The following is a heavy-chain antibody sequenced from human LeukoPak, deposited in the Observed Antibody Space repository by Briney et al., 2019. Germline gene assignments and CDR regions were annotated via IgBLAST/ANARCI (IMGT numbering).Heavy chain of an antibody. CDR1: GFTLSSYG. CDR3: AREHYHFDY. J-gene: IGHJ4*02. Sequence: PGGSLRLSCAASGFTLSSYGMHWVRQAPGKGLEWVAVISYDGTNEYYADSVKGRFTISRDNSKNTLYLEMNSLRAEDTAVYYCAREHYHFDYWGQGTLVTVSS. D-gene: IGHD1-26*01. CDR2: ISYDGTNE. V-gene: IGHV3-30*03.